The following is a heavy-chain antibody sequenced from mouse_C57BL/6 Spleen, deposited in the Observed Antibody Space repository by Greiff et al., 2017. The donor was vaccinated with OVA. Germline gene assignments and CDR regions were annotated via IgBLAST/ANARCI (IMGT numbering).Heavy chain of an antibody. J-gene: IGHJ3*01. CDR3: ARGATMVTTGFAY. D-gene: IGHD2-1*01. Sequence: ESGPGLVKPSQSLSLTCSVTGYSITSCYYWNWIRQFPGNKLEWMGYISYDGSNNYNPSLKNRISITRDTSKNQFFLKLNSVTTEDTATYYCARGATMVTTGFAYWGQGTLVTVSA. V-gene: IGHV3-6*01. CDR1: GYSITSCYY. CDR2: ISYDGSN.